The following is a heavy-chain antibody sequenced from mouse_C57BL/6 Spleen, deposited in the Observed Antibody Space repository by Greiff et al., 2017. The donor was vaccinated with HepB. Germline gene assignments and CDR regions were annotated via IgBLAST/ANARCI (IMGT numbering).Heavy chain of an antibody. CDR1: GYTFTDYY. D-gene: IGHD2-3*01. Sequence: QVQLKESGAELVRPGASVKLSCKASGYTFTDYYINWVKQRPGQGLEWIARIYPGSGNTYYNEKFKGNATLTAEKSSSTAYMQLSSLTSEDSAVYFCARYDYAMDYWGQGTSVTVSS. J-gene: IGHJ4*01. CDR2: IYPGSGNT. CDR3: ARYDYAMDY. V-gene: IGHV1-76*01.